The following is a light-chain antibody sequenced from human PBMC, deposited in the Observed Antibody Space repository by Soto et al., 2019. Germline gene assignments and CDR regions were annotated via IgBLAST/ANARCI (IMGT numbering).Light chain of an antibody. CDR1: SSDVGGYNF. Sequence: QSALTQPPSASGSPGQSVTISCTGTSSDVGGYNFVSWYQQHPGKAPKLLIYEVSKRPSGVPDRFSGSKSDNTASLTVSGXQAXXXXXXYCSSFAGGNNLLFGGGTKVTVL. J-gene: IGLJ2*01. CDR3: SSFAGGNNLL. V-gene: IGLV2-8*01. CDR2: EVS.